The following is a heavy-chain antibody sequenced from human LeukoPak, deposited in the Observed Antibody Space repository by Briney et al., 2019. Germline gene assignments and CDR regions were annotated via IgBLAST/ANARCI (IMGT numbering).Heavy chain of an antibody. Sequence: TSETLSLTCAVYGGSFSGYYWSLIRQPPGKGLEWIGEINHSGSTNYNPSLKSRVTISVDTSKNQFSLKLSSVTAADTAVYYCARGRARGGSWVLHAFDIWGQGTMVTVSS. V-gene: IGHV4-34*01. CDR2: INHSGST. D-gene: IGHD6-13*01. J-gene: IGHJ3*02. CDR3: ARGRARGGSWVLHAFDI. CDR1: GGSFSGYY.